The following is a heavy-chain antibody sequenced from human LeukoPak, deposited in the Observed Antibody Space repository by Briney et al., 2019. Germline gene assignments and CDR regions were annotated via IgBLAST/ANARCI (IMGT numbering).Heavy chain of an antibody. CDR1: GSIFTSYW. V-gene: IGHV5-51*01. CDR2: IYPGDSDT. D-gene: IGHD3-22*01. CDR3: ARHTTTHYYDTTGPDWFDP. Sequence: GESLQISCQGSGSIFTSYWIGWGRQVPGKGLEWMGTIYPGDSDTRYSPSFQGQVTLSADKSISAAYLQWSSLKASDPAMYYCARHTTTHYYDTTGPDWFDPWGQGTLVTVSS. J-gene: IGHJ5*02.